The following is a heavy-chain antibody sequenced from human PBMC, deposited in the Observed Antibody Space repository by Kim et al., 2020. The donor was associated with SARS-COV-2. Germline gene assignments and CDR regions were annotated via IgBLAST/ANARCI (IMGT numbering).Heavy chain of an antibody. CDR1: GFTFSSYW. D-gene: IGHD6-6*01. CDR2: INSDGNFT. CDR3: TREGRNSSSARWFDH. Sequence: GGSLRLSCAASGFTFSSYWMHWVRQAPGKGLVWVSRINSDGNFTMYADSEKGRFTISRDNAKNTLYLQMNSLRAEDTGVYHCTREGRNSSSARWFDHWG. V-gene: IGHV3-74*03. J-gene: IGHJ5*02.